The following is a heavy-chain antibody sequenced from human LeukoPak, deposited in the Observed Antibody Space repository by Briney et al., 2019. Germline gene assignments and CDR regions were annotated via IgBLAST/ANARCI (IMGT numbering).Heavy chain of an antibody. CDR2: INTATGDP. CDR1: GYPFNRYA. CDR3: ARGYSGSYYGFDS. V-gene: IGHV7-4-1*02. D-gene: IGHD1-26*01. J-gene: IGHJ4*02. Sequence: ASVKVSCKTSGYPFNRYAMDWVRQAPGQGLECMGWINTATGDPMYAQGFTGRFVFSFDTSVSTAYLQIRSLKTEDTAVYYCARGYSGSYYGFDSWGQGTLVTVSS.